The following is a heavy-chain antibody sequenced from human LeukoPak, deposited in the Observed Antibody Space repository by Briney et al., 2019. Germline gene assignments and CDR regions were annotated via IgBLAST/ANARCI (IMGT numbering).Heavy chain of an antibody. CDR2: IYYSGST. Sequence: PSETLSLTCTVSGDSISSYYWSWIRQPPGKGLEWIGYIYYSGSTNYNPSLKSRVTISVDTSKNQFSLKLSSVTAADTAVYYCARGVLRFLEWPSFYFDYWGQGTLVTVSS. CDR1: GDSISSYY. J-gene: IGHJ4*02. D-gene: IGHD3-3*01. V-gene: IGHV4-59*01. CDR3: ARGVLRFLEWPSFYFDY.